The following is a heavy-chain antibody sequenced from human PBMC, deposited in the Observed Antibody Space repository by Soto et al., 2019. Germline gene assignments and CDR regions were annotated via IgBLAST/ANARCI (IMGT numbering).Heavy chain of an antibody. CDR2: ISSNGGST. V-gene: IGHV3-64D*06. J-gene: IGHJ3*02. CDR3: VKQDGYSYAFDI. Sequence: EVQLVESGGGLVQPAGSLRLSCSASGFTFSSYAMHWVRQAPGKGLEYVSAISSNGGSTYYADSVKGRFTISRDNSKNTLYLQMSSLRAEDTAVYYCVKQDGYSYAFDIWGQGTMVTVSS. CDR1: GFTFSSYA. D-gene: IGHD5-18*01.